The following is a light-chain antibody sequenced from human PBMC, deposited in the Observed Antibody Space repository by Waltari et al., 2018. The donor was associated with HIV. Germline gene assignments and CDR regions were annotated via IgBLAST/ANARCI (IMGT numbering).Light chain of an antibody. J-gene: IGLJ2*01. Sequence: SYVLTQAPSLSVAPGQTATIPCGNIGGNSVQRYRQKPGRAPLLGVLDDVDRSSGIPARFSGARSGERATLTIRGVEAGDEADYYCQVWDRSYKEAVFGGGT. CDR3: QVWDRSYKEAV. CDR1: NIGGNS. V-gene: IGLV3-21*02. CDR2: DDV.